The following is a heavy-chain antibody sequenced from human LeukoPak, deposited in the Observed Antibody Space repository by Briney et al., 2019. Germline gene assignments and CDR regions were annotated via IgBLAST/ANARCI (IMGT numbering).Heavy chain of an antibody. CDR1: GGTFSSYA. CDR3: ASEAWGYYDSSGYFDY. D-gene: IGHD3-22*01. CDR2: IIPIFGTA. Sequence: ASVKVSCKASGGTFSSYAISWVRQAPGQGLEWMGRIIPIFGTANYAQKFQGRVTITTDESTSTAYMVLSSLRSEDTAVYYCASEAWGYYDSSGYFDYWGQGTLVTVSS. J-gene: IGHJ4*02. V-gene: IGHV1-69*05.